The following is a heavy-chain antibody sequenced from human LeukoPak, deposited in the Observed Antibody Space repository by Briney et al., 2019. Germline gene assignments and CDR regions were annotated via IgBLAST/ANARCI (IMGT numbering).Heavy chain of an antibody. D-gene: IGHD3-22*01. J-gene: IGHJ3*02. Sequence: PGGSLRLSCTASGFTFSSYAMSWVRQAPGKGLEWVSAISGSGGSTYYADSVKGRFTISRDNSRNTLYLQMNSLRAEDTAVYYCAKDSEPNYYDSSGYFGDAFDIWGQGTMVTVSS. CDR1: GFTFSSYA. V-gene: IGHV3-23*01. CDR3: AKDSEPNYYDSSGYFGDAFDI. CDR2: ISGSGGST.